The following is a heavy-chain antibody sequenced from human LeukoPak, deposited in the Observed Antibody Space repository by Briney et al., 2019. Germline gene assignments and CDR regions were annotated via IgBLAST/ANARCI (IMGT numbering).Heavy chain of an antibody. D-gene: IGHD6-13*01. J-gene: IGHJ4*02. V-gene: IGHV4-59*01. CDR2: IHYSGST. Sequence: SETLSLTCAVSGGSISSNYWSWIRQPPGKGLEWIGYIHYSGSTNYNPSLKSRVTILVDTSKNQFSLKLSSVTAADTAVYYCARVTYSSTAGTYYFDYWGQGTLVTVSS. CDR3: ARVTYSSTAGTYYFDY. CDR1: GGSISSNY.